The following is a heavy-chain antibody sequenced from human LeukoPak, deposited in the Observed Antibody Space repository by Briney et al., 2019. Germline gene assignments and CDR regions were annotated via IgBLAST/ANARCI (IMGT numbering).Heavy chain of an antibody. CDR2: INHSGST. Sequence: PSETLSLTCAVYGGSFSGYYWSWIRQPPGKGLEWIGEINHSGSTNYNPSLKSRVTISVDTSKNQFSLKLSSVTAADTAVYYCARRGYTFGFDYWGQGALVTVSS. CDR1: GGSFSGYY. J-gene: IGHJ4*02. V-gene: IGHV4-34*01. D-gene: IGHD5-18*01. CDR3: ARRGYTFGFDY.